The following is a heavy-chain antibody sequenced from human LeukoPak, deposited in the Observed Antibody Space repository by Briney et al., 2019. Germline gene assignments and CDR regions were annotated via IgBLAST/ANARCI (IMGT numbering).Heavy chain of an antibody. D-gene: IGHD3-3*01. CDR3: ARTPYDFWSASYSYYFDY. Sequence: GGSLRLSCAASGFSFSSYSMNWVRQAPGKGLEWVSYISSSTTTLYYADSVKGRFTISRYNAKNSLYLQMNSLRAEDTAVFYCARTPYDFWSASYSYYFDYWGQGTLVTVSP. CDR2: ISSSTTTL. J-gene: IGHJ4*02. V-gene: IGHV3-48*01. CDR1: GFSFSSYS.